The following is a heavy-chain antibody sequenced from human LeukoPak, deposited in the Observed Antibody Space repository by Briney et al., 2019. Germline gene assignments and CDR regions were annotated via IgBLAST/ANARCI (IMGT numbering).Heavy chain of an antibody. J-gene: IGHJ4*02. D-gene: IGHD5-18*01. Sequence: GGSLRLSCAASGFTFSTYNMHWVRQAPGKGLEWVSAISSSSSYIYYADSVKGRFTISRDNAKNSLYLQMNSLRAEDTAVYYCAREYSYGSLYYFDYWGQGTLVTVSS. V-gene: IGHV3-21*01. CDR1: GFTFSTYN. CDR2: ISSSSSYI. CDR3: AREYSYGSLYYFDY.